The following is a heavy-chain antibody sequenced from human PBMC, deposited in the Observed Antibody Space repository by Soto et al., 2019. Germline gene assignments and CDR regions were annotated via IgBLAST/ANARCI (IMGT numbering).Heavy chain of an antibody. D-gene: IGHD5-12*01. CDR2: INAGNGNT. CDR1: GYTFTSYA. Sequence: ASVKVYCKASGYTFTSYAMHWVRQAPGQRLEWMGWINAGNGNTKYSPKFQGRVTITRDTSASTAYMELSSLRSEDTAVYYCAREEGGYSGYDSEYYYGMDVWGQGTTVTAP. J-gene: IGHJ6*02. V-gene: IGHV1-3*01. CDR3: AREEGGYSGYDSEYYYGMDV.